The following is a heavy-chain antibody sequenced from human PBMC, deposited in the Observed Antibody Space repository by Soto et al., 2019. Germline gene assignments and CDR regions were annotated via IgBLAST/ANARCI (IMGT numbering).Heavy chain of an antibody. CDR2: IIPVYGTP. D-gene: IGHD2-15*01. CDR1: GGTFSNYA. Sequence: QVQLEQSGAEVKKPGSSLKVSCKATGGTFSNYAINWVRQAPGQGLEWMAGIIPVYGTPNYAQRFQDRVTIIADESTTTAYMEVHSLRSEDTAIYYCSIVTAYGMDVWGPGTTVIVSS. CDR3: SIVTAYGMDV. V-gene: IGHV1-69*01. J-gene: IGHJ6*02.